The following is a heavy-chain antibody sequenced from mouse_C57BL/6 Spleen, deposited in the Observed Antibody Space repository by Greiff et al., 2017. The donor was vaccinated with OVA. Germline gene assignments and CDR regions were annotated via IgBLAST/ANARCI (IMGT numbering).Heavy chain of an antibody. V-gene: IGHV1-82*01. Sequence: QVQLKQSGPELVKPGASVKISCKASGYAFSSSWMNWVKQRPGKGLEWIGRIYPGDGDTNYNGKFKGKATLTADKSSSTAYMQLSSLTSEDSAVYFCARDGNYEAMDYWGQGTSVTVSS. CDR3: ARDGNYEAMDY. J-gene: IGHJ4*01. D-gene: IGHD2-1*01. CDR1: GYAFSSSW. CDR2: IYPGDGDT.